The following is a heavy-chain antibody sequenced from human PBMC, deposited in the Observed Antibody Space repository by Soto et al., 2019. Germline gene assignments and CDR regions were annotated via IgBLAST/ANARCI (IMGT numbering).Heavy chain of an antibody. CDR2: TYYRSKWYN. J-gene: IGHJ5*02. D-gene: IGHD6-19*01. CDR1: GDSVSSNSAA. CDR3: ARDHPSTKLMYSSGWRVNWIDP. V-gene: IGHV6-1*01. Sequence: SQTLSLTCAISGDSVSSNSAAWNWIRQSPSRGLEWLGRTYYRSKWYNDYAVSVKSRITINPDTSKNQFSLQLNSVTPEDTAVYYCARDHPSTKLMYSSGWRVNWIDPPGQATLVSGSS.